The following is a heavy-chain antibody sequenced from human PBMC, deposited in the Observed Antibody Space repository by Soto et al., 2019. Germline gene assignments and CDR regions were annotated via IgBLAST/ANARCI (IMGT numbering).Heavy chain of an antibody. CDR3: AAGGGLPRYY. V-gene: IGHV4-34*01. CDR2: INHSGST. D-gene: IGHD5-12*01. CDR1: GGSVIGYY. J-gene: IGHJ4*02. Sequence: SETQSHTYALYGGSVIGYYWSWIRQPPGKGLEWIGEINHSGSTNYNPSLKSRVTISVDTSKNQFSLKLSSVTAADTAVYYCAAGGGLPRYYWGQG.